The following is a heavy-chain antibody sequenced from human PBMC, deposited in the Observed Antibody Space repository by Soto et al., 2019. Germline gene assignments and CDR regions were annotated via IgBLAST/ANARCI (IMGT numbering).Heavy chain of an antibody. Sequence: GGSLRLCCAASGLTFSSYGMNWVRQAPGKGLEWVSYISSSSSTIYYADSVKGRFTISRDNAKNSLYLQMNSLRDEDTAVYYCARRATYDYAGFDYWGQGTLVTVSS. CDR1: GLTFSSYG. CDR2: ISSSSSTI. V-gene: IGHV3-48*02. CDR3: ARRATYDYAGFDY. J-gene: IGHJ4*02. D-gene: IGHD3-16*01.